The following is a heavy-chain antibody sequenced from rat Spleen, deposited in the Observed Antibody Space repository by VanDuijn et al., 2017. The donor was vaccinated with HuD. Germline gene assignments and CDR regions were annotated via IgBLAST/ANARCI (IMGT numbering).Heavy chain of an antibody. CDR2: ISYDGRRT. J-gene: IGHJ3*01. Sequence: EVQLVESGGGLVQPGRSMKLSCTVSGITFSNYDMAWVRQAPTKGLEWVATISYDGRRTYYRDSVKGRFTISRDNAKSTLYLQMDSLRSEDTATYYCTTENYWFAYWGQGTLVTVSS. CDR1: GITFSNYD. D-gene: IGHD1-10*01. CDR3: TTENYWFAY. V-gene: IGHV5S10*01.